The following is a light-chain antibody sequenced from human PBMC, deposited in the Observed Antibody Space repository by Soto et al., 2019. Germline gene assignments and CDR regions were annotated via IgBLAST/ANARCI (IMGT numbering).Light chain of an antibody. V-gene: IGLV2-14*01. CDR2: DVR. J-gene: IGLJ2*01. Sequence: QSALTQPASVSGSPGQSITISCTGSNGDIGNNNFVSWYQQHPGSAPKLIIDDVRSRTSGVSLRFSGSKSGNTAPLTISVLQSADEAHYYCSSYTNINSVFFAGGTELTL. CDR1: NGDIGNNNF. CDR3: SSYTNINSVF.